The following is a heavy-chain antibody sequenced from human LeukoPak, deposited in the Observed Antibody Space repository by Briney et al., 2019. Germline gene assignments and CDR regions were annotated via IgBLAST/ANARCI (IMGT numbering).Heavy chain of an antibody. V-gene: IGHV4-34*01. Sequence: SETLSLTCAVYGGSFSGYYWSWIRQPPGKGLEWIGEIKHSGSTNYNPSLKSRVTISVDTSKNQFSLKLSSVTAADTAVYYCARTHKTTVTIFDYWGQGTLVTVSS. D-gene: IGHD4-17*01. CDR3: ARTHKTTVTIFDY. J-gene: IGHJ4*02. CDR1: GGSFSGYY. CDR2: IKHSGST.